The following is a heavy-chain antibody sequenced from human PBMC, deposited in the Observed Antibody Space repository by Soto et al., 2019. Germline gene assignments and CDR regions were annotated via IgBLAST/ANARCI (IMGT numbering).Heavy chain of an antibody. V-gene: IGHV3-49*03. D-gene: IGHD1-1*01. Sequence: EVQLVESGGGLIQPGRSLRLSCTASGFTFSDYPMSWFRRAPGKGLEWVAYIRTAAYGGTTEYAASVKDRFTISRDDSATIASLQMNSLKTEDTAVYYCTRATRLSGDAFDIWGQGTMVAVSS. CDR2: IRTAAYGGTT. J-gene: IGHJ3*02. CDR1: GFTFSDYP. CDR3: TRATRLSGDAFDI.